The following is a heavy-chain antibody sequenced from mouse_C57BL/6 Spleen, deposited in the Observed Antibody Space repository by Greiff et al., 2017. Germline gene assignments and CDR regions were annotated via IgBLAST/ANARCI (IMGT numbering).Heavy chain of an antibody. D-gene: IGHD1-1*01. Sequence: EVQLQQSGAELVRPGASVKLSCTASGFNIKDDYMHWVKQRPEQGLEWIGWFDPENGDTEYASKFQGKATITADTSSNTAYLQLSSLTSEDTAVYYCTPTTGRVAYWGQGTLVTVSA. CDR1: GFNIKDDY. CDR2: FDPENGDT. V-gene: IGHV14-4*01. CDR3: TPTTGRVAY. J-gene: IGHJ3*01.